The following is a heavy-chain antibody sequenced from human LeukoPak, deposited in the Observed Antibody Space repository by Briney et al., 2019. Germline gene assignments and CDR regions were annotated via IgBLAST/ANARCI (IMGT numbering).Heavy chain of an antibody. CDR1: AFTFKSSV. V-gene: IGHV3-23*01. J-gene: IGHJ4*02. Sequence: LPGRSLRLSCVASAFTFKSSVMYWVRQAPGKGLKWLATIYGSGVSISYAGSMKGLFTTCRHNSNNTLYLKMNSLRVEDTAMYYCAKDLGWELPAEAYWGQGILVTVSS. CDR2: IYGSGVSI. CDR3: AKDLGWELPAEAY. D-gene: IGHD1-26*01.